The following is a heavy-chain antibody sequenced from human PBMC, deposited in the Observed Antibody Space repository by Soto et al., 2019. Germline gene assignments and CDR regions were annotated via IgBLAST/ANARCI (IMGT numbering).Heavy chain of an antibody. V-gene: IGHV3-7*01. J-gene: IGHJ5*02. CDR3: VRGGSNYAS. CDR1: GFTLSDSW. D-gene: IGHD4-4*01. CDR2: IKPDESER. Sequence: EVQLVESGGGLVQPGGSLRLSCTASGFTLSDSWMTWVRQAPGKGLEWVARIKPDESERKYADSVKGRFSISRDNPKNSMYLQMDSLRGEDTAVYYCVRGGSNYASWGQGTLVTVSS.